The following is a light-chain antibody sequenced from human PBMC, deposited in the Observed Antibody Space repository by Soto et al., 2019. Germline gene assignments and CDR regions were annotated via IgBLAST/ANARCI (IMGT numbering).Light chain of an antibody. J-gene: IGLJ2*01. Sequence: QSVLTQPPSASGTPGQRVTISCSGSSSNIGSNTVNWYQQLPGTAPKLLIYSNNQRPSGVPDRFSGSKSGTSASLAISGLQSEDEADYYCAAWDDSLVVFSGGTKLTVL. CDR2: SNN. CDR3: AAWDDSLVV. CDR1: SSNIGSNT. V-gene: IGLV1-44*01.